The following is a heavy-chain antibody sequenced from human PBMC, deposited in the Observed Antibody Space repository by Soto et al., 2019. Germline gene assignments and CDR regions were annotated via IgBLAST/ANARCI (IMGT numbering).Heavy chain of an antibody. V-gene: IGHV3-30*18. CDR3: AKGQDSSGYYYVSPRALIDY. Sequence: GGSLRLSCAASGFTFGSYGMHWVRQAPGKGLEWVAVISYDGSNKYYADSVKGRFTISRDNSKNTLYLQMNSLRAEDTAVYYCAKGQDSSGYYYVSPRALIDYWGQGTLVTVSS. J-gene: IGHJ4*02. CDR1: GFTFGSYG. D-gene: IGHD3-22*01. CDR2: ISYDGSNK.